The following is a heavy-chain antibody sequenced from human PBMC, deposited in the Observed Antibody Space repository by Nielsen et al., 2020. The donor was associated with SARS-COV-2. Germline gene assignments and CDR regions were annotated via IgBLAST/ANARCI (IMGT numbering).Heavy chain of an antibody. J-gene: IGHJ4*02. CDR1: GFTFPTYS. Sequence: GESLKISCAASGFTFPTYSMNWVRQAPGKGLEWVSSISSSGNYIYYADSVKGRFTISRDNAKNSLYLQMNSLRAEDTAVYYCARDPRSSPFDYWGQGTLVTVSS. CDR2: ISSSGNYI. D-gene: IGHD6-6*01. CDR3: ARDPRSSPFDY. V-gene: IGHV3-21*06.